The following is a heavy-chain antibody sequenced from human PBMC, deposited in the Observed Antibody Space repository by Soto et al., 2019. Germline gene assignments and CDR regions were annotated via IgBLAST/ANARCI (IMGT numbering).Heavy chain of an antibody. V-gene: IGHV3-30*18. CDR3: AKAHSSSWGGSYYYYYGMDV. J-gene: IGHJ6*02. CDR1: GFTFSSYG. Sequence: AGGSLRLSCAASGFTFSSYGMHWVRQAPGKGLEWVAVISYDGSNKYYADSVKGRFTISRDNSKNTVYLQMNSLRAEDTATYHCAKAHSSSWGGSYYYYYGMDVWGQGTTVTVSS. D-gene: IGHD6-13*01. CDR2: ISYDGSNK.